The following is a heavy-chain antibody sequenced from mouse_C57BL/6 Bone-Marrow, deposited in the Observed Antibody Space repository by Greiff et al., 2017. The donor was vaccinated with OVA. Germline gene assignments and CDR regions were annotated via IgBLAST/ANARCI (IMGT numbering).Heavy chain of an antibody. CDR3: TRGPLHFDY. CDR2: ISSGGDYI. V-gene: IGHV5-9-1*02. J-gene: IGHJ2*01. CDR1: GFTFSSYA. D-gene: IGHD2-10*01. Sequence: DVMLVESGEGLVKPGGSLKLSCAASGFTFSSYAMSWVRQTPEKRLEWVAYISSGGDYIYYADTVKGRFTISRDNARNTLYLQMSSLKSEDTAMYYCTRGPLHFDYWGQGTTLTVSS.